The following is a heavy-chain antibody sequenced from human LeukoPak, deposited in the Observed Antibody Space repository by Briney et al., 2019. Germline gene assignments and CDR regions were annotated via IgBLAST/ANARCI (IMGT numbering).Heavy chain of an antibody. Sequence: ASVKVSCKASGYTFTSYYMHWVRQAPGQGLEWMGIINPSGGSTSYAQKFQGRVTMTRDTSTSTAYMELSSLRSEDTAVYYCARAVTYYYDSSGYYFEGYFDYWGQGTLVTVSS. CDR1: GYTFTSYY. CDR3: ARAVTYYYDSSGYYFEGYFDY. J-gene: IGHJ4*02. CDR2: INPSGGST. D-gene: IGHD3-22*01. V-gene: IGHV1-46*01.